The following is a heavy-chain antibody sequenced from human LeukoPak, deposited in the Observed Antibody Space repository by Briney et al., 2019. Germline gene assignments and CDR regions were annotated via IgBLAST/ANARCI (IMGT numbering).Heavy chain of an antibody. CDR3: ARDRAIFGVVIRKPGNYFDY. CDR2: INAGNGNT. CDR1: VYTFTSYA. V-gene: IGHV1-3*01. J-gene: IGHJ4*02. Sequence: ASVKVSCKASVYTFTSYAMHWVRQAPGQRLEWMGWINAGNGNTKYSQKFQGRVTITRDTSASTAYMELSSLRSEDTAVYYCARDRAIFGVVIRKPGNYFDYWGQGTLVTVSS. D-gene: IGHD3-3*01.